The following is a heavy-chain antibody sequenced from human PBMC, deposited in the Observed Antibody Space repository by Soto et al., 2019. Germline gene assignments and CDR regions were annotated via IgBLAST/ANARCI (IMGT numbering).Heavy chain of an antibody. CDR1: GFTFSNFG. Sequence: GSLRRSCAASGFTFSNFGMNWVRRAPGKGLEWVSVISDSGTTTFHADSVKGRFTVSRDNSKNTLYLQMNSLRAEDTAVYYCAKAARTTTLYNFDFWGPGTRVTVSS. V-gene: IGHV3-23*01. J-gene: IGHJ4*02. CDR2: ISDSGTTT. D-gene: IGHD1-1*01. CDR3: AKAARTTTLYNFDF.